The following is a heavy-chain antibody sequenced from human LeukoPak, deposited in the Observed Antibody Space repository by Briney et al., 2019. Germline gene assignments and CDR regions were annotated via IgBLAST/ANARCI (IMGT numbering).Heavy chain of an antibody. J-gene: IGHJ5*02. CDR2: TNEDGTEE. CDR3: AKDLVRLPPSWFDP. D-gene: IGHD6-6*01. Sequence: PGGSLRLSCGASGFRFNSYWMSWVRQIPGKGLEWVANTNEDGTEEYYVDSVKGRFTISRDNSKNTLYLQMNSLRAEDTAVYYCAKDLVRLPPSWFDPWGQGTLVTVSS. V-gene: IGHV3-7*03. CDR1: GFRFNSYW.